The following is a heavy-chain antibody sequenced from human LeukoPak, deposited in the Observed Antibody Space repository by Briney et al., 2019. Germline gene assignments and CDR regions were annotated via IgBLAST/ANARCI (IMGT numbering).Heavy chain of an antibody. CDR2: ISVSGTST. J-gene: IGHJ4*02. V-gene: IGHV3-23*01. Sequence: GESLRLSCAASGFTFSSYAMSWVRQAPGKGLEWVSGISVSGTSTSNADSVKGRFTTSRDNPRNTLYLQMNSLRAEDTALYYCAIMHPYYDGNGYWVQWGQGTLATVSS. CDR1: GFTFSSYA. D-gene: IGHD3-22*01. CDR3: AIMHPYYDGNGYWVQ.